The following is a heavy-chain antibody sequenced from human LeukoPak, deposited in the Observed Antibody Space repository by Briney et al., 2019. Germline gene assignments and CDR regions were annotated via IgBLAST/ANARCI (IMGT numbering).Heavy chain of an antibody. CDR2: INHSGST. J-gene: IGHJ6*03. CDR1: GGPFSGYY. Sequence: TSSETLSLTCAVYGGPFSGYYWSWIRQPPGKGLEWIGEINHSGSTNYNPSLKSRVTISVDTSKNQFSLKLSSVTAADTAVYYCARGLGVNYDFWSGKAPHYMDVWGKGTTVTVSS. D-gene: IGHD3-3*01. CDR3: ARGLGVNYDFWSGKAPHYMDV. V-gene: IGHV4-34*01.